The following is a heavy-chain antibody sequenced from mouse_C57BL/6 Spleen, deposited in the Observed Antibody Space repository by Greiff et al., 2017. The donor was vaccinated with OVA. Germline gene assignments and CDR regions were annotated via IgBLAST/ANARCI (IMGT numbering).Heavy chain of an antibody. CDR1: GYAFSSYW. Sequence: QVQLQQSGAELVKPGASVKISCKASGYAFSSYWMNWVKQRPGKGLEWIGQIYPGDGDTNYNGKFKGKATLTADKSSSTAYMQLSSLTSEDSAVYFCARWAQAGAMDDWGQGTSVTVSS. J-gene: IGHJ4*01. CDR2: IYPGDGDT. D-gene: IGHD6-1*01. CDR3: ARWAQAGAMDD. V-gene: IGHV1-80*01.